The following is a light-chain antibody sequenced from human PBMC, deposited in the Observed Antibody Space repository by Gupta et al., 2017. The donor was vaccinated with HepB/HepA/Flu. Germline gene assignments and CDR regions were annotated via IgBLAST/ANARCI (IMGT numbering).Light chain of an antibody. Sequence: SSELTQDPAVSVALGQTVRITCQGDRLRSYHASWYQQKPGQAHVIVINGKTNRPSWIPDRFAGPSPGKRVSCNLMGAEAEDEADYYCNPRDSRGTQPVFGGGTKLTVL. V-gene: IGLV3-19*01. J-gene: IGLJ3*02. CDR3: NPRDSRGTQPV. CDR2: GKT. CDR1: RLRSYH.